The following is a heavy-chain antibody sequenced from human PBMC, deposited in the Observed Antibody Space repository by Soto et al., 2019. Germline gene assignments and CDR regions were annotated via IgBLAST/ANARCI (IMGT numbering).Heavy chain of an antibody. Sequence: GGSLRLSCAASGFTFRSYGMHWVRQAPGKGLECVAFISFDETIKYYADSVKGRFTISRDISKNTLYLQMSSLRAEDTALYYCAKDLSYGYVDYWGQGTLVTV. CDR2: ISFDETIK. CDR1: GFTFRSYG. CDR3: AKDLSYGYVDY. J-gene: IGHJ4*02. D-gene: IGHD5-18*01. V-gene: IGHV3-30*18.